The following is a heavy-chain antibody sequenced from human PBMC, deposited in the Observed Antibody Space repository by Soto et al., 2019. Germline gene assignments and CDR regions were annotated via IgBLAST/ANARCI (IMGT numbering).Heavy chain of an antibody. D-gene: IGHD3-10*01. J-gene: IGHJ4*02. V-gene: IGHV1-2*02. Sequence: ASVKVSCKASGYTFTGYYMHWVRQAPGQGLEWMGWINPNSGGTNYAQKFQGRVTMTRDTSISTAYMELSRLRSDDTAVYYCARSGVTTVESFDYWGQGTMVIVSS. CDR1: GYTFTGYY. CDR2: INPNSGGT. CDR3: ARSGVTTVESFDY.